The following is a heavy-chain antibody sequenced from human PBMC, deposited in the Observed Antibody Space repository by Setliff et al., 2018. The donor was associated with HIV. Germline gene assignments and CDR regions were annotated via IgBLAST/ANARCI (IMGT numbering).Heavy chain of an antibody. CDR2: SGDT. V-gene: IGHV4-4*07. CDR3: ARIDPGKFWSLDC. CDR1: GGSITGYY. Sequence: PSETLSLTCSVSGGSITGYYWSRIRQPAGKDMEWIGRSGDTIYNPSLESRVTISVDTSRNQFSLRLSSVTAADTAVYYCARIDPGKFWSLDCWGRGTLVTVSS. D-gene: IGHD1-1*01. J-gene: IGHJ4*02.